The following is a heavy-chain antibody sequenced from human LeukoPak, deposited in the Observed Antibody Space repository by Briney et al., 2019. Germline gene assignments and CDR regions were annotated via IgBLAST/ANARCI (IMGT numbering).Heavy chain of an antibody. Sequence: GASVKVSCKASGYTFTSYYMHWVRQAPGQGLEWMGIINPSGGSTSYAQKFQGRVTMTRDTSTSTVHMELSSLRSEDTAVYYCARDLLIRYFDWSYYYYYGMDVWGQGTTVTVSS. J-gene: IGHJ6*02. D-gene: IGHD3-9*01. CDR2: INPSGGST. V-gene: IGHV1-46*01. CDR3: ARDLLIRYFDWSYYYYYGMDV. CDR1: GYTFTSYY.